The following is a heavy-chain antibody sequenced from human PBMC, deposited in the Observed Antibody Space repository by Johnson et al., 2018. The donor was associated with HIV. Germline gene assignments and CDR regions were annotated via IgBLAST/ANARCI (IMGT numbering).Heavy chain of an antibody. CDR1: GFTFSSYA. CDR3: ARGRGLLDAFDI. V-gene: IGHV3-30*14. J-gene: IGHJ3*02. Sequence: MLLVESGGGVVQPGRSLRLSCAASGFTFSSYAMHWVRQAPGKGLEWVAVISYDGSNKYYADSVKGRFTISRDNSKNTLYLQMGSLRAEDMAVYYCARGRGLLDAFDIWGQGTMVTVSS. D-gene: IGHD1-26*01. CDR2: ISYDGSNK.